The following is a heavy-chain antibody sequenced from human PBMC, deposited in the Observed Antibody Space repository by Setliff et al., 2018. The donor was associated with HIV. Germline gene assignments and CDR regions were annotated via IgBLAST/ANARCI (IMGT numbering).Heavy chain of an antibody. D-gene: IGHD2-15*01. CDR1: GGSISSHY. CDR3: ARGGAVLPPGAFDI. CDR2: IYYSGST. Sequence: SETLSLTCTVSGGSISSHYWSWIRQPPGKGLEWIGSIYYSGSTNYNPSLRSRVTISVDTSKNQFSLKLSSVTAADTAVYYCARGGAVLPPGAFDIWGQGTMVTVSS. V-gene: IGHV4-59*11. J-gene: IGHJ3*02.